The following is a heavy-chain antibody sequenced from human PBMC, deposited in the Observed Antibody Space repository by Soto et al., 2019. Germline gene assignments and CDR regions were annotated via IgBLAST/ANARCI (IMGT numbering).Heavy chain of an antibody. V-gene: IGHV3-33*05. CDR1: GFTFSTYG. J-gene: IGHJ1*01. Sequence: QVLLVESGGGVVQPGRSLRLSCAASGFTFSTYGMHWVRQAPGKGLEWVEVILYDGSNKYYADSVKGRFTISRDNSKTTLYLQMNSLRAEDTAIYCCASGGSYFNLEHWGQGTLVTVSS. D-gene: IGHD1-26*01. CDR2: ILYDGSNK. CDR3: ASGGSYFNLEH.